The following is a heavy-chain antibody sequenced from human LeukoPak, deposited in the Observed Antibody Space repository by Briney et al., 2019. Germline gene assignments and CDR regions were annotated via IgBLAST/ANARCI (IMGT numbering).Heavy chain of an antibody. J-gene: IGHJ4*02. CDR1: GFTFSSYG. V-gene: IGHV3-30*02. D-gene: IGHD3-16*01. CDR3: AKGLAYYFDY. CDR2: IHYVGSNQ. Sequence: PGGSLRLSRAASGFTFSSYGMHWVRQAPGKGLEWVAFIHYVGSNQYYADSVKGRFTISRDNSKNTLSLQMNSLRAEDTAVYYCAKGLAYYFDYWGQGTLVTVSS.